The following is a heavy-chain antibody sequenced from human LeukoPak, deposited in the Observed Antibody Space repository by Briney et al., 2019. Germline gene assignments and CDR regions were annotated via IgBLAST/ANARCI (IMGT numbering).Heavy chain of an antibody. CDR2: IYTSGST. V-gene: IGHV4-4*07. D-gene: IGHD3-9*01. CDR1: GGSIGSYY. J-gene: IGHJ4*02. CDR3: ARANYDILTGYPLPIFDY. Sequence: SETLSLTCTVSGGSIGSYYWSWIRQPAGKGLEWIGRIYTSGSTNYNPSLKSRVTMSVDTSKNQFSLKLSSVTAADTAVYYCARANYDILTGYPLPIFDYWGQGTLVTVSS.